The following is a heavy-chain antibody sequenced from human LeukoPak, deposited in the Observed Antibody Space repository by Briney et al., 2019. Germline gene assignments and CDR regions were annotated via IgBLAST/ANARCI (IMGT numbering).Heavy chain of an antibody. Sequence: SETLSLTCAVYGGSFSGYYWSWIRQPPGKGLEWIGEINHSGSTNYNPSLKSRVTISVDTSKNQFSLKLSSVTAADTAVYYCARGIASSSHHDYWGQGTLVTVSS. CDR1: GGSFSGYY. D-gene: IGHD6-13*01. V-gene: IGHV4-34*01. J-gene: IGHJ4*02. CDR3: ARGIASSSHHDY. CDR2: INHSGST.